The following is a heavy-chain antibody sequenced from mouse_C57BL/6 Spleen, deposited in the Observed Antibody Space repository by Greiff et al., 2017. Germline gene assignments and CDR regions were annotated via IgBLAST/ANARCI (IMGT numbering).Heavy chain of an antibody. J-gene: IGHJ2*01. Sequence: EVKLMESGGDLVKPGGSLKLSCAASGFTFSSYGMSWVRQTPDKRLEWVATISSGGSYTYYPDSVKGRFTISRDNAKNTLYLQMSSLKSEDTAMYYCARQGVDYWGQGTTLTVSS. CDR2: ISSGGSYT. CDR3: ARQGVDY. CDR1: GFTFSSYG. V-gene: IGHV5-6*01.